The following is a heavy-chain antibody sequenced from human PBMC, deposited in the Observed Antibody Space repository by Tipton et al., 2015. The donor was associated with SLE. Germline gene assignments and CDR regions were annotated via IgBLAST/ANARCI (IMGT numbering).Heavy chain of an antibody. V-gene: IGHV4-61*01. CDR1: GGSISSGNYY. Sequence: TLSLTCIVSGGSISSGNYYWSWIRQSPGKGLEWIGDISYSGSSNYKTSLKSRVTISTDSSKNQFFLNLNSVTTVDTAVYYCARVPGLDRDYFYYYYMDVWGKGTTVTVSS. CDR3: ARVPGLDRDYFYYYYMDV. CDR2: ISYSGSS. J-gene: IGHJ6*03. D-gene: IGHD3/OR15-3a*01.